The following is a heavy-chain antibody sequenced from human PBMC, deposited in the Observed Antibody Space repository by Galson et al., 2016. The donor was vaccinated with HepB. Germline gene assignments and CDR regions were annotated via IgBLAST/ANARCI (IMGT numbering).Heavy chain of an antibody. CDR1: GFTFSSYS. CDR2: LSYDGSNE. Sequence: SLRLSCAASGFTFSSYSMNWVRQAPGKGLEWVAVLSYDGSNEYYADSVKGRFTISRDNSKNTLYLQMNSLRGEDTAVYYCASEILGHCSGGSCYTGDHWGQGTLVTVSS. J-gene: IGHJ4*02. CDR3: ASEILGHCSGGSCYTGDH. V-gene: IGHV3-30*03. D-gene: IGHD2-15*01.